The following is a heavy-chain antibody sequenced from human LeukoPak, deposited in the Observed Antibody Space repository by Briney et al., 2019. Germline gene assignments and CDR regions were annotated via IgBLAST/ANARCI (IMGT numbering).Heavy chain of an antibody. Sequence: GGSLRLSCAASGFTFSSYSMNWVRQAPGKGLEWVSSISSSSSYIYYADSLRGRFTISRDNAKNSLYLQMNSLRAEDTAVYYCAREGGYTQMPTLWGQGTLVTVSS. CDR1: GFTFSSYS. J-gene: IGHJ4*02. D-gene: IGHD3-16*02. CDR2: ISSSSSYI. V-gene: IGHV3-21*01. CDR3: AREGGYTQMPTL.